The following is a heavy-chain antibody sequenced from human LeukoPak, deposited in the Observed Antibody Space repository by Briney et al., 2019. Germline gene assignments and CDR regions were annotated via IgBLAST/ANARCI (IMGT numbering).Heavy chain of an antibody. Sequence: GESLKLSCAVSGFTFNSYAMTWVRQAPGKGLEWVSSISRSGSTTYYADSVKGRFTISRDNSKNTLYLDMNSLRADDTAVYSCAKGSKGGTYSPLDYWGQGTPVTVSS. CDR1: GFTFNSYA. V-gene: IGHV3-23*01. D-gene: IGHD1-26*01. CDR2: ISRSGSTT. J-gene: IGHJ4*02. CDR3: AKGSKGGTYSPLDY.